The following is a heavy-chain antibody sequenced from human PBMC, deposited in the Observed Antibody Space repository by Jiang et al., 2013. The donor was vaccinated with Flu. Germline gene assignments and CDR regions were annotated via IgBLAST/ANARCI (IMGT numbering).Heavy chain of an antibody. J-gene: IGHJ4*02. Sequence: LLKPSETLSLTCAVYGGSFSGYYWSWIRQPPGKGLEWIGEINHSGSTNYNPSLKSRVTISVDTSKNQFSLKLSSVTAADTAVYYCASRRTNYYDSSGYLDQSDYWGQGTLVTVSS. CDR1: GGSFSGYY. D-gene: IGHD3-22*01. CDR2: INHSGST. CDR3: ASRRTNYYDSSGYLDQSDY. V-gene: IGHV4-34*01.